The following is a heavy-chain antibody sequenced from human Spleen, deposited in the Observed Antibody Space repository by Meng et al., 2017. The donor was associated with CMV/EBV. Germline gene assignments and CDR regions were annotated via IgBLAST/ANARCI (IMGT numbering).Heavy chain of an antibody. Sequence: SVKVSCKASGGTFNTYAISWVRQAPGQGLEWMGGIIPIFGTANYAQKFQGRVTMTEDTSTDTAYMELSSLRSEDTAVYYCATAPVDFWSGYSEWGQGTLVTVSS. CDR2: IIPIFGTA. CDR3: ATAPVDFWSGYSE. CDR1: GGTFNTYA. V-gene: IGHV1-69*06. D-gene: IGHD3-3*01. J-gene: IGHJ4*02.